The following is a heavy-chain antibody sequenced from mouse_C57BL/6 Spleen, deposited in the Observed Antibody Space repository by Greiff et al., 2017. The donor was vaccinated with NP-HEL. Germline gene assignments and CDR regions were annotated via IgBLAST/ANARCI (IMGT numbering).Heavy chain of an antibody. V-gene: IGHV5-6*02. D-gene: IGHD3-2*02. CDR1: GFTFSSYG. Sequence: DVKLVESGGDLVKPGGSLKLSCAASGFTFSSYGMSWVRQTPDKRLEWVATISSGGSYTYYPDSVKGRFTISRDNAKNTLYLQMSSLKSEDTAMYYCARDSSGYWYFDVLGTGTTVTVSS. CDR2: ISSGGSYT. CDR3: ARDSSGYWYFDV. J-gene: IGHJ1*03.